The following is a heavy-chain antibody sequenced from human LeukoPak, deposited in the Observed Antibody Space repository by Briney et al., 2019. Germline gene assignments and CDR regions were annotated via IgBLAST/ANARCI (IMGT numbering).Heavy chain of an antibody. V-gene: IGHV4-59*01. CDR2: IYYSGST. J-gene: IGHJ4*02. CDR1: GGSISSDY. Sequence: PSETLSLTCTVSGGSISSDYWSSIRQRPGKGLEWIGYIYYSGSTSYNPSLKSRVTISVDTSKNQFSLKLSSVTAADTAVYYCARDRYYYDSSGQFGVFDYWGQGTLVTVSS. D-gene: IGHD3-22*01. CDR3: ARDRYYYDSSGQFGVFDY.